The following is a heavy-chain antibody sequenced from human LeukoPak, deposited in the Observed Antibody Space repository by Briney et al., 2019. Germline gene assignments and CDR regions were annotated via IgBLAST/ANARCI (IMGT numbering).Heavy chain of an antibody. Sequence: GESLKISCKGSGYSFTSYWICWVRQLPGRGLEWMGIIYPGDSDTRYSPSFQGQVTISADKSISTAYLQWSSLKASDTAMYYCARTMDYGDYEFDPWGQGTLVTVSS. CDR3: ARTMDYGDYEFDP. CDR2: IYPGDSDT. CDR1: GYSFTSYW. J-gene: IGHJ5*02. D-gene: IGHD4-17*01. V-gene: IGHV5-51*01.